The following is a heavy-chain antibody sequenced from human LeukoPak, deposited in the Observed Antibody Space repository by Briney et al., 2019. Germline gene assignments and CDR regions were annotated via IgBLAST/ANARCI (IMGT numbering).Heavy chain of an antibody. CDR1: GFTFSSYG. Sequence: PGRSLRLSCEASGFTFSSYGMHWVRQAPGQGLEWVAVISYDGSNKYYADSVKGRFTISRDNSKNTLYLQMNSLRAEDTAVYYCAAPYTEETYYYYYGMDVWGQGTTVTISS. J-gene: IGHJ6*02. CDR3: AAPYTEETYYYYYGMDV. CDR2: ISYDGSNK. V-gene: IGHV3-30*03. D-gene: IGHD5-18*01.